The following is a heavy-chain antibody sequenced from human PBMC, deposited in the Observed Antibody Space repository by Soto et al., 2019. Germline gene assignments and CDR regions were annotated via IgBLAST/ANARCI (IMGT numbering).Heavy chain of an antibody. J-gene: IGHJ4*02. CDR2: ISYDGNSE. CDR1: GFTFSSYG. D-gene: IGHD1-26*01. Sequence: QVQLVESGGGVVQPGRSLRLSCAASGFTFSSYGMHWVRQAPGKGLEWVAVISYDGNSEYYAESVKGRFTISRDNSKNTLYLQMNSLRAEDTAVYYCAKYHSVSYWGPDYWGQGTLVTVSS. V-gene: IGHV3-30*18. CDR3: AKYHSVSYWGPDY.